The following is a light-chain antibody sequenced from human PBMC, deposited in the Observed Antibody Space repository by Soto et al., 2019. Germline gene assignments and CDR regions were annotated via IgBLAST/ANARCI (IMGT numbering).Light chain of an antibody. CDR2: DAS. CDR3: QQYTGPPTT. Sequence: EIVLTQSPATLSLYPGERATRXXRASQGVSSYLAWYQQKPGQAPRLXIFDASNRASGMPERFSGSGAGTDFTLTIARLEPEDSAVYFCQQYTGPPTTFGQGTRLEIK. CDR1: QGVSSY. J-gene: IGKJ5*01. V-gene: IGKV3-11*01.